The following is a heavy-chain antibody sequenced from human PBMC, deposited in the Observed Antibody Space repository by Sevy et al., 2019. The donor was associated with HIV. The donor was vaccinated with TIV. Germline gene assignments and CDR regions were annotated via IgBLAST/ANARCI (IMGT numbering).Heavy chain of an antibody. J-gene: IGHJ6*02. CDR1: GFTVSSNY. Sequence: GGSLRLSCAASGFTVSSNYMSWVRQAPGKGLEWVSVIYSGGSTYYADSVKGRFTISRDNSKNTLYLQMNSLRAEDTAVYYCARGGTGDTDYYGMDVLGQGTTVTVSS. V-gene: IGHV3-53*01. D-gene: IGHD5-18*01. CDR3: ARGGTGDTDYYGMDV. CDR2: IYSGGST.